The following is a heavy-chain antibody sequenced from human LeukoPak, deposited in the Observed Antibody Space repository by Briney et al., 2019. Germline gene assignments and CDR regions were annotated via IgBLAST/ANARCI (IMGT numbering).Heavy chain of an antibody. D-gene: IGHD6-6*01. V-gene: IGHV4-59*08. Sequence: SETLSLTCTVSGGSISSYYWSWIRQPPGKGLEWIGYIYSSGGTNYNPSLKSRVTISVDMSKNQFSLKLSSVTAADTAVYYCATLGAARPQIYFDYWGQGTLVTVSS. J-gene: IGHJ4*02. CDR2: IYSSGGT. CDR3: ATLGAARPQIYFDY. CDR1: GGSISSYY.